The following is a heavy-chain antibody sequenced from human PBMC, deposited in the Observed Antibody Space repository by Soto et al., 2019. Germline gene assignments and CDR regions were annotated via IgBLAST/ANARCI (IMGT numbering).Heavy chain of an antibody. CDR1: GYTFTTYY. J-gene: IGHJ4*02. V-gene: IGHV1-46*01. CDR2: INPNGGST. CDR3: ARAGYCSGGTCFHGNCDY. Sequence: QVQLVQSGAEVKRPGASVKVSCKASGYTFTTYYMHWVRQAPGQGLEWLGIINPNGGSTTYAQKFQGRVTMXRXXXXXXXXXXXXSLRSEDTAVYYCARAGYCSGGTCFHGNCDYWGQGTLVTVSA. D-gene: IGHD2-15*01.